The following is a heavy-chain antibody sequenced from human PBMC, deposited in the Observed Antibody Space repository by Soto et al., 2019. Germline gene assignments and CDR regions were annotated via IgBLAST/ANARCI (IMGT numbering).Heavy chain of an antibody. D-gene: IGHD5-12*01. CDR1: GYSVSSRNYY. V-gene: IGHV4-61*01. CDR3: ARDAPLGIVATIPYYYYYYGMDV. CDR2: IYYSGST. Sequence: PSETLSLTCTVSGYSVSSRNYYWSWIRQSPGKGLEWIGYIYYSGSTNYNPSLKSRVTISVDTSKNQFSLKLSSVTAADTAVYYCARDAPLGIVATIPYYYYYYGMDVWGQGTTVTVLL. J-gene: IGHJ6*02.